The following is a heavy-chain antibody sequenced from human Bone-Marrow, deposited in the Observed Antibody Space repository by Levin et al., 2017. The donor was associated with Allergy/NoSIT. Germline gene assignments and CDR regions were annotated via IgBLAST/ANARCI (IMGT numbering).Heavy chain of an antibody. V-gene: IGHV3-21*01. CDR2: ISSSSSFL. J-gene: IGHJ6*03. Sequence: PGGSLRLSCAASGFTFSIYSMNWVRQAPGKGLEWVSSISSSSSFLYYADSVKGRFTISRDNAKNSLYLQMNSLRAEDTAVYYCASVDVVATIPSRPQSGYYYYMDVWGKGTTVTVSS. D-gene: IGHD5-12*01. CDR1: GFTFSIYS. CDR3: ASVDVVATIPSRPQSGYYYYMDV.